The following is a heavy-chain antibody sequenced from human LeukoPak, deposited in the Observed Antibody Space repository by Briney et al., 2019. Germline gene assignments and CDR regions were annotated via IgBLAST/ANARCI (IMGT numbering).Heavy chain of an antibody. Sequence: PGGSLRLSCAASGFTFSSYAMHWVHQAPGKGLEYVSAISSNGGSTYYANSVKGRFTISRDNSKNTLYLQMGSLRAEDMAVYYCARVQWWWGSGYFDYWGQGTLVTVSS. CDR1: GFTFSSYA. CDR3: ARVQWWWGSGYFDY. D-gene: IGHD2-15*01. CDR2: ISSNGGST. V-gene: IGHV3-64*01. J-gene: IGHJ4*02.